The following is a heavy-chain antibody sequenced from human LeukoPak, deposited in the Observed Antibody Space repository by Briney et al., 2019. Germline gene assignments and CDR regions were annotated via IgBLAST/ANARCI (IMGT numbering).Heavy chain of an antibody. V-gene: IGHV3-30*04. D-gene: IGHD3-10*01. CDR3: ASPMVRGVGYFDY. J-gene: IGHJ4*02. CDR1: GFTFSSYA. CDR2: ISYDGSNK. Sequence: GGSLRLSCAASGFTFSSYAMHRGRQAPGKGLQGVAVISYDGSNKYYADSVKGRFTISRDNSKNTLYLQMNSLRAEDTAVYYCASPMVRGVGYFDYWGQGTLVTVSS.